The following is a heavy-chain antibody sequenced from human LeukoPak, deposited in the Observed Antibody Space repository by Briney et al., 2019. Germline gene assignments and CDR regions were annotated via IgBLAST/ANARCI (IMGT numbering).Heavy chain of an antibody. Sequence: GRSLRLSCAASGFTFSSYGMSWVRQAPGKGLEWVAVISYDGSDKYYADSVKGRFTISRDNCKTTQYLPMNSPRAQDRDVYYCAKLAHQLDELDFWGQESLVTVSS. J-gene: IGHJ4*02. CDR1: GFTFSSYG. CDR3: AKLAHQLDELDF. CDR2: ISYDGSDK. D-gene: IGHD6-13*01. V-gene: IGHV3-30*18.